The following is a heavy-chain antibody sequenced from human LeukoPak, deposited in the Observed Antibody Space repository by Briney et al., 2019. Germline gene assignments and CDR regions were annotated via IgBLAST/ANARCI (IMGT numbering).Heavy chain of an antibody. CDR2: IIPILGIA. Sequence: GSSVKVSCKASGGTFSSYAISWVRQAPGQGLEWMGRIIPILGIANYAQKFQGRVTITADKSTSTAYMELSSLRSEDTAMYYCAKPNSGYDWQHMAIWGQGTLVTVSS. CDR1: GGTFSSYA. D-gene: IGHD5-12*01. J-gene: IGHJ4*02. V-gene: IGHV1-69*04. CDR3: AKPNSGYDWQHMAI.